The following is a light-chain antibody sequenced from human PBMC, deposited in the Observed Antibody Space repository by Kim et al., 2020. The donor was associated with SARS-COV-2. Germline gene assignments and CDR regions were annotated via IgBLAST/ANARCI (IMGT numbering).Light chain of an antibody. CDR1: EGINTY. Sequence: SVGYRVTITCRASEGINTYLAWYQQEPGEAPKLLIYAASTVQSGVPSRFSGSGSGTDFTLTISSLQPEDFSVYCCRQLHTYPRTFGQGTKVDIK. CDR3: RQLHTYPRT. J-gene: IGKJ1*01. V-gene: IGKV1-9*01. CDR2: AAS.